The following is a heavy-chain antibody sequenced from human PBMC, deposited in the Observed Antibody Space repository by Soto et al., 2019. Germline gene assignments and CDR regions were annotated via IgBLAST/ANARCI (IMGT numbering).Heavy chain of an antibody. CDR3: ARDGLGYCSSTSCLVNWFDP. V-gene: IGHV3-48*02. D-gene: IGHD2-2*01. CDR2: ISSSSSTI. Sequence: ESGGGLVQPGGSLRLSCAASGFTFSSYSMNWVRQAPGKGLEWVSYISSSSSTIYYADSVKGRFTISRDNAKNSLYLQMNSLRDEDTAVYYCARDGLGYCSSTSCLVNWFDPWGQGTLVTVSS. J-gene: IGHJ5*02. CDR1: GFTFSSYS.